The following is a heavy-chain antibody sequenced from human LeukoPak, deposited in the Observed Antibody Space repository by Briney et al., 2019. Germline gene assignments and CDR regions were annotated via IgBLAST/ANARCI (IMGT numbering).Heavy chain of an antibody. CDR2: ISDNGDTI. Sequence: GGSLRLSCAASGFTFSYYGMNWVRQAPGKGLERLSYISDNGDTIYYADSVKGRFTISRDSSKNTLYLQMNSLRPEDTAVYYCARARPSMWIDYWGQGTLVTVSS. CDR1: GFTFSYYG. D-gene: IGHD5-12*01. J-gene: IGHJ4*02. CDR3: ARARPSMWIDY. V-gene: IGHV3-48*01.